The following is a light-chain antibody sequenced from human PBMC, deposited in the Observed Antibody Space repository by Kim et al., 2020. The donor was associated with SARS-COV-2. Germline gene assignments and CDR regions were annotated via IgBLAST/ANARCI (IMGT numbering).Light chain of an antibody. V-gene: IGKV1-9*01. J-gene: IGKJ4*01. CDR2: DSS. Sequence: ASIGDRVNITCRASQAISSYFGWYQQRPGKAPKLLIYDSSTLQGGVPSRFSGSGSGTEFTLTISSLQPEDFATYYCQQLNSSPLTFGGGTKVDIK. CDR1: QAISSY. CDR3: QQLNSSPLT.